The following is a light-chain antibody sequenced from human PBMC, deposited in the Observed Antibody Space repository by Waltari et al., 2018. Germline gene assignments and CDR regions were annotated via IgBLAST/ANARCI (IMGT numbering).Light chain of an antibody. V-gene: IGLV2-23*01. CDR3: CSYVRDITWV. CDR2: DGT. CDR1: SSDVGSYTL. Sequence: QSALTPPASVSGSPGQSITIPCTGTSSDVGSYTLVSWYQHHPRKAPKIMIYDGTQRPSGVSDRFSGSKSGDTSSLTISGLQAEDEADYYCCSYVRDITWVFGGGTKLTVL. J-gene: IGLJ3*02.